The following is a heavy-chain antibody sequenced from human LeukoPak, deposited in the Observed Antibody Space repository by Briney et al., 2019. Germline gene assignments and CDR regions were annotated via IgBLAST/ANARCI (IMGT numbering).Heavy chain of an antibody. CDR2: IYYSGSA. V-gene: IGHV4-59*01. J-gene: IGHJ4*02. CDR1: GGSISSYY. Sequence: SETLSLTCTVSGGSISSYYWSWIRQPPGKGLEWIGYIYYSGSANYNPSLKSRVTISVDTSKNQFSLNLSSVTAADTAVYYCARSSYYYDSSGYHFDYWGQGTLVTVSS. D-gene: IGHD3-22*01. CDR3: ARSSYYYDSSGYHFDY.